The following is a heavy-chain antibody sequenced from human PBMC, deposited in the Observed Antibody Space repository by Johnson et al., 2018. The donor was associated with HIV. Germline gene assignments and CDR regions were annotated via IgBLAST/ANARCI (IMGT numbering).Heavy chain of an antibody. CDR3: ARDRLLWFRELWPHDAFDI. Sequence: QMLLVESGGGLVQPGGSLRLSCSASGFSFNDYAMHWVRQAPGKGLEWVAVISFDGGAIYYADSVVGRFTISRNHSRDTLSQQMNSLRVEDQALYYCARDRLLWFRELWPHDAFDIWGQGTMVTVSS. V-gene: IGHV3-30-3*01. CDR1: GFSFNDYA. J-gene: IGHJ3*02. CDR2: ISFDGGAI. D-gene: IGHD3-10*01.